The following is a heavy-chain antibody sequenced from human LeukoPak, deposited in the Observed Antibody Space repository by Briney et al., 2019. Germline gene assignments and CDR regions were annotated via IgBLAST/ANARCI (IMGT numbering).Heavy chain of an antibody. D-gene: IGHD6-13*01. CDR3: ARGPLTGYPATGDAFDI. Sequence: PSETLSLTCAVSGGSISSGGYSWSWIRQPPGKGLEWIGSIYYSGSTYYNPSLKSRVTISVDTSKNQFSLKLSSVTAADTAVYYCARGPLTGYPATGDAFDIWGQGTMVTVSS. CDR2: IYYSGST. CDR1: GGSISSGGYS. V-gene: IGHV4-39*07. J-gene: IGHJ3*02.